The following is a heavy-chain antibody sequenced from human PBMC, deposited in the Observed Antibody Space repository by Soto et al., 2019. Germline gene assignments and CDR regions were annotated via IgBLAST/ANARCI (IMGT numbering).Heavy chain of an antibody. V-gene: IGHV3-30-3*01. CDR3: AREPDWPYFDY. CDR2: ISYDGSNK. Sequence: PGGSLRLSCAASGFTFSSYAMHWVRQAPGKGLEWVAVISYDGSNKYYADSVKGRFTISRDNSKNTLYLQMNSLRAEDTAVYYCAREPDWPYFDYWGQGTLVTVSS. J-gene: IGHJ4*02. D-gene: IGHD3-9*01. CDR1: GFTFSSYA.